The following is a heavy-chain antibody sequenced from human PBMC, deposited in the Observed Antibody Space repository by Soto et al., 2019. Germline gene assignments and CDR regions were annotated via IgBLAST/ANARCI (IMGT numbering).Heavy chain of an antibody. D-gene: IGHD6-19*01. V-gene: IGHV3-48*03. J-gene: IGHJ4*02. CDR2: ISSSGSTI. Sequence: EVQLVESGGGLVQPGGSLRLSCAASGFTFSSYEMNWVRQAPGKGLEWVSYISSSGSTIYYADSVKGRFTISRDNAKNSLYLQMNSLRAEDTAVYYCARDQAVAVAGRREDNFDYWGQGTLVTVSS. CDR1: GFTFSSYE. CDR3: ARDQAVAVAGRREDNFDY.